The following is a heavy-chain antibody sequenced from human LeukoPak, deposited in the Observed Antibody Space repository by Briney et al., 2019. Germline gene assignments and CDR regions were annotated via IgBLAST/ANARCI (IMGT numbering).Heavy chain of an antibody. V-gene: IGHV4-38-2*01. CDR3: ASNLVPAVLKAFDI. CDR2: IYHSGST. D-gene: IGHD2-2*01. CDR1: GYSISSGYY. J-gene: IGHJ3*02. Sequence: PSETLSLTCAVSGYSISSGYYWGWIRQPPGKGLEWIGSIYHSGSTYYNPSLKSRVTISVDTSKNQFSLKLSSVTAADTAVYYCASNLVPAVLKAFDIWGQGTMVTVSS.